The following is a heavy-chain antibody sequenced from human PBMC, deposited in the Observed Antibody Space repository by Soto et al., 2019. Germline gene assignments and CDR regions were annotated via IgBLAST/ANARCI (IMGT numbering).Heavy chain of an antibody. Sequence: QVQLVESGGGVVQPGRSLRLSCAASGFTFSSYAMHWVRQAPGKGLERVAVISYDGSNKYYSDSVKGRFTISRDNSKNTLYLQMNSLRAEDTAVYYCARGIADSSGWYSYYFDYWGQGTLVTVSS. CDR2: ISYDGSNK. CDR1: GFTFSSYA. V-gene: IGHV3-30-3*01. J-gene: IGHJ4*02. D-gene: IGHD6-19*01. CDR3: ARGIADSSGWYSYYFDY.